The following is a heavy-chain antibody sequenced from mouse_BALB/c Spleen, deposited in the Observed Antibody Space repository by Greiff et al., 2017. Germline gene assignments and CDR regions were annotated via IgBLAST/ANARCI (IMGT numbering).Heavy chain of an antibody. Sequence: EVQLVESGGGLVQPGGSLKLSCAASGFTFSSYTMSWVRQTPEKRLEWVAYISNGGGSTYYPDTVKGRFTISRDNAKNTLYLQMSSLKSEDTAMYYCARHGSVRPPYYYAMDYWGQGTSVTVSS. J-gene: IGHJ4*01. CDR2: ISNGGGST. CDR1: GFTFSSYT. CDR3: ARHGSVRPPYYYAMDY. V-gene: IGHV5-12-2*01. D-gene: IGHD1-2*01.